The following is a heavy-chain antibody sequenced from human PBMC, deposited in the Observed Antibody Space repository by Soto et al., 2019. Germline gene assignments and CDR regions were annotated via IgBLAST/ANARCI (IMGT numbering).Heavy chain of an antibody. CDR2: IIPIFGTA. V-gene: IGHV1-69*13. CDR3: ASDYSSSSGNWYDS. D-gene: IGHD6-6*01. J-gene: IGHJ5*01. Sequence: SVKVSCKASGGTFSSYAISWVRQAPGQGLEWMGGIIPIFGTANYAQKFQGRVTTTADESTSTAYMELSSLRSEDTAVYYCASDYSSSSGNWYDSWGQGTLVTVSS. CDR1: GGTFSSYA.